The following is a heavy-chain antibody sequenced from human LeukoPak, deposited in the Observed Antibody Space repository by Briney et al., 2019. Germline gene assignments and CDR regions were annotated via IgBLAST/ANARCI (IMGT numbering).Heavy chain of an antibody. V-gene: IGHV1-2*06. Sequence: GASVKVSCKASGYTFTGYYIHWVRQAPGQGLEWMGRINPYSGGTNYAQNFEGRVTMTRDTSITTAYMELSRLTSDDTAVYYCARAEGATPHFDYWGQGTLVTVSS. CDR2: INPYSGGT. D-gene: IGHD1-26*01. CDR1: GYTFTGYY. J-gene: IGHJ4*02. CDR3: ARAEGATPHFDY.